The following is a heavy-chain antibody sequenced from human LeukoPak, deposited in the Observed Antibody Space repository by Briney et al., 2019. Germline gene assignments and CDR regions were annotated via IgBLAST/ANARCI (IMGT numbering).Heavy chain of an antibody. J-gene: IGHJ4*02. CDR3: HTDLLGNYYDSSGINGDY. V-gene: IGHV4-34*01. D-gene: IGHD3-22*01. CDR1: GGSFSGYC. Sequence: SETLSLTCAVYGGSFSGYCWSWIRQPPGKGLEWIGEINHSGSTNYNPSLKSRVTISVDTSKNQFSLKLSSVTAADTAVYYCHTDLLGNYYDSSGINGDYWGQGTLVTVSS. CDR2: INHSGST.